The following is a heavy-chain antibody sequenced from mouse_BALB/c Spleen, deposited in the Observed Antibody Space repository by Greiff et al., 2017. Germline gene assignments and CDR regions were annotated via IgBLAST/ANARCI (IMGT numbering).Heavy chain of an antibody. CDR3: ARGRGYDGYYYAMDY. Sequence: QVQLQQSGAELARPGASVKLSCKASGYTFTSYWMQWVKQRPGQGLEWIGAIYPGDGDTRYTQKFKGKATLTADKSSSTAYMQLSSLASEDSAVYYCARGRGYDGYYYAMDYWGQGTSVTVSS. CDR2: IYPGDGDT. CDR1: GYTFTSYW. D-gene: IGHD2-2*01. V-gene: IGHV1-87*01. J-gene: IGHJ4*01.